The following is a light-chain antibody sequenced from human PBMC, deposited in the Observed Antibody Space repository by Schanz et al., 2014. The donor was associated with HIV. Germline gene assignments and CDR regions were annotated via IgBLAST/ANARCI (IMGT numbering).Light chain of an antibody. Sequence: VLTQPLSASGTPGQRVNMSCSGSSSNIGTNTVNWYQQLPGTAPKLLIYRTNQRPSGVPDRFSGSKSGTSASLAISGLRSEDEADYHCAAWDDSLSGWVFGGGTKLTVL. V-gene: IGLV1-47*01. CDR1: SSNIGTNT. J-gene: IGLJ3*02. CDR2: RTN. CDR3: AAWDDSLSGWV.